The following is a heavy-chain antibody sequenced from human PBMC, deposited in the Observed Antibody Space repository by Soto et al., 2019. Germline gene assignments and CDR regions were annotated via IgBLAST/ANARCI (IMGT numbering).Heavy chain of an antibody. J-gene: IGHJ6*02. CDR3: ARLEDIVVVPAAITYGMDV. CDR1: GYSVAINSAA. V-gene: IGHV6-1*01. CDR2: TYYRSKWYN. D-gene: IGHD2-2*02. Sequence: QTLSLTCAISGYSVAINSAAWNWIRQSPSRGLEWLGRTYYRSKWYNDYAVSVKSRITINPDTSKNQFSLQLNSVTPEDTAVYYCARLEDIVVVPAAITYGMDVWGQGTTVTVSS.